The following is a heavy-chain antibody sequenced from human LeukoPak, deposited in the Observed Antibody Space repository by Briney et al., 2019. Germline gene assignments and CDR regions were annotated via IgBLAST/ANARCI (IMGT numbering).Heavy chain of an antibody. D-gene: IGHD5-12*01. Sequence: ASVKVSCKASGYTFTGSYIHWVRQAPGQGLEWMGWINPNGGATKYAQKFQGRVTMTRDTSISTAYMELNRLRSDDTAVYYCARARGYSGYDYSFWGQGTLVTVSS. CDR2: INPNGGAT. CDR1: GYTFTGSY. J-gene: IGHJ1*01. V-gene: IGHV1-2*02. CDR3: ARARGYSGYDYSF.